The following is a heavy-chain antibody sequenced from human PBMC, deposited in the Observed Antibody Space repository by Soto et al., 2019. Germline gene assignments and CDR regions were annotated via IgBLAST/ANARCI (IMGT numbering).Heavy chain of an antibody. J-gene: IGHJ3*02. CDR3: AQAAYGDSRNEDAFGI. CDR1: GFSLSTSGVG. Sequence: QITMKESGPTLVKPTQTLTLTCTFSGFSLSTSGVGVGWIRQPPGKALEWLALIYWDNDKPYSPSLKSRLTNTKDTSKNQGVLTVTNMDPVDTPTYCCAQAAYGDSRNEDAFGIWGQGPMVTVSS. D-gene: IGHD4-17*01. CDR2: IYWDNDK. V-gene: IGHV2-5*02.